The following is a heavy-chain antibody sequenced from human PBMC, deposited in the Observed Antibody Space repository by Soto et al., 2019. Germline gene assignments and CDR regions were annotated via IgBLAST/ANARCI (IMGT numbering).Heavy chain of an antibody. V-gene: IGHV3-72*01. CDR1: GFTFSDHY. J-gene: IGHJ4*02. Sequence: PGGSLRLSCAAFGFTFSDHYMDWVRQAPGKGLEWVVRIRNKANGHTTEYAASVKGRFTVSRDDSQSSLYLQMNTLKVEDTAVYYCVRGDSSGRHFDYWGQGTLVNVS. CDR3: VRGDSSGRHFDY. D-gene: IGHD6-25*01. CDR2: IRNKANGHTT.